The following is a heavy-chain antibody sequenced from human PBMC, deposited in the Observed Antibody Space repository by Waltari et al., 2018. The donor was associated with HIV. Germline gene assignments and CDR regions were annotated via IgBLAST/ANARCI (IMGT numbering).Heavy chain of an antibody. CDR1: GGSISSSSYY. CDR3: ARVARDGYNWSYFDY. J-gene: IGHJ4*02. D-gene: IGHD5-12*01. Sequence: QLQLQESGPGLVKPSETLSLTCTVSGGSISSSSYYWGWIRQPPGKGLEWIGSIYYSGSTYYNPSLKSRVTISVDTSKNQFSLKLSSVTAADTAVYYCARVARDGYNWSYFDYWGQGTLVTVSS. V-gene: IGHV4-39*07. CDR2: IYYSGST.